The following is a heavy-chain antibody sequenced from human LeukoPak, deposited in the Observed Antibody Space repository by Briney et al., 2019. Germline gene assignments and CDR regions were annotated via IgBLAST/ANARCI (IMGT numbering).Heavy chain of an antibody. CDR1: GYSFTSYA. Sequence: ASVKVSCKASGYSFTSYAMHWVRQAPGQRLEWMGWSNAGNGNTKYSQEFQGRVTITRDTSASTAYMELSSLRSEDMAVYYCANASCIERLRLASNCTGGSYKEVPALQHWGQGTLVTVSS. J-gene: IGHJ1*01. CDR3: ANASCIERLRLASNCTGGSYKEVPALQH. D-gene: IGHD2-15*01. CDR2: SNAGNGNT. V-gene: IGHV1-3*02.